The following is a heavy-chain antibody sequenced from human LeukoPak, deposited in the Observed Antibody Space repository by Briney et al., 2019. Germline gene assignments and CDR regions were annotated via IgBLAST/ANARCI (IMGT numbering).Heavy chain of an antibody. D-gene: IGHD6-19*01. CDR1: GFTFSDHP. Sequence: GGSLRLSCAASGFTFSDHPMDWVRQAPGKGLEWVSYISSSSSTIYYADSMKGRFTISRDNAKNSLYLQMNSLRAEDTAVYYCARERPYSSGWYEIDAFDIWGQGTMVTVSS. CDR3: ARERPYSSGWYEIDAFDI. V-gene: IGHV3-11*04. J-gene: IGHJ3*02. CDR2: ISSSSSTI.